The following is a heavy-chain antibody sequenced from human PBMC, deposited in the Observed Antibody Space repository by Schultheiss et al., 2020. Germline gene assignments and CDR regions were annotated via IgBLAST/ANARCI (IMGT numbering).Heavy chain of an antibody. D-gene: IGHD3-10*01. CDR1: GFTFSSYG. CDR3: ARDTAPYELYYYYGMDV. J-gene: IGHJ6*02. Sequence: GESLKISCAASGFTFSSYGMHWVRQAPGKGLEWVAVIWYDGSNKYYADSVKGRFTISRDNSKNTLYLQMNSLRAEDTAVYYCARDTAPYELYYYYGMDVWGQGTTVTGSS. V-gene: IGHV3-33*08. CDR2: IWYDGSNK.